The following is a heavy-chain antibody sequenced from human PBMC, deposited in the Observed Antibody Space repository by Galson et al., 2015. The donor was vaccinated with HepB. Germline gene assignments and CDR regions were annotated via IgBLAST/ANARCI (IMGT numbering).Heavy chain of an antibody. CDR3: AKDDSGYSSSWYNYYYYYGMDV. V-gene: IGHV3-30*02. Sequence: SLRLSCAASGFTFSSYGMHWVRQAPGKGLEWVAFIRYDGSNKYYADSVKGRFTISRDNSKNTLYLQMNSLRAEDTAVYYCAKDDSGYSSSWYNYYYYYGMDVWGQGTTVTVSS. CDR2: IRYDGSNK. CDR1: GFTFSSYG. J-gene: IGHJ6*02. D-gene: IGHD6-13*01.